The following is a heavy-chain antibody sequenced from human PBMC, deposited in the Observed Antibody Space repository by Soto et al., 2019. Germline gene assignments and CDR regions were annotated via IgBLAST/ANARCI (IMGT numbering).Heavy chain of an antibody. CDR3: ARDGRRIVVVPAGWFDP. CDR1: GGSFSGYY. D-gene: IGHD2-2*01. Sequence: PSETLSLTCAVYGGSFSGYYWSWIRQPPGKGLEWIGEINHSGSTNYNPSLKSRVTISVDTSKNQFSLKLSSVTAADTAVYYCARDGRRIVVVPAGWFDPWGQGTLVTVSS. V-gene: IGHV4-34*01. J-gene: IGHJ5*02. CDR2: INHSGST.